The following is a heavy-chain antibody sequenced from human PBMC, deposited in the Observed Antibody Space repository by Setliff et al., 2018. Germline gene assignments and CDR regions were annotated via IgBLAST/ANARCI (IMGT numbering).Heavy chain of an antibody. V-gene: IGHV4-4*08. J-gene: IGHJ4*02. CDR3: ARGSYYGSGTIDS. Sequence: WETLSLTCTVPGGAISNYYWSWIRQPPGKGLEWIGYIYSSGSTNYNPSLKSRVAISLDTSKNQFSLKLSSVTAAETAVYYCARGSYYGSGTIDSWGPGTLVTVSS. CDR1: GGAISNYY. D-gene: IGHD3-10*01. CDR2: IYSSGST.